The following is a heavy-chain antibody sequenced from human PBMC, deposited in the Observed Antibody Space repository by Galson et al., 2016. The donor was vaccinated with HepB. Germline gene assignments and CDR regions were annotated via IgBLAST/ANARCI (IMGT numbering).Heavy chain of an antibody. D-gene: IGHD1-26*01. CDR1: GFSLETTAMC. J-gene: IGHJ6*02. CDR2: IDWDDGK. CDR3: ARMGFIVTPARHYFYGMDG. V-gene: IGHV2-70*11. Sequence: PALVKPTQTLTLTCTFSGFSLETTAMCVSWIRQSPGKAPEWLARIDWDDGKYYNPSLKTRLTISKDTSINQVVLTMSNMDFLDTATYFCARMGFIVTPARHYFYGMDGWGQGTTVSVSS.